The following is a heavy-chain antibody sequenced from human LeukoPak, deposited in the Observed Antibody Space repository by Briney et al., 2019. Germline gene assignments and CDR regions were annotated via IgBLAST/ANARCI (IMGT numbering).Heavy chain of an antibody. J-gene: IGHJ4*02. V-gene: IGHV4-39*01. CDR2: IYYSGTT. CDR1: GGSISSSSYF. D-gene: IGHD3-3*01. CDR3: ARHSRSETDHFGY. Sequence: PSETLSLTCTVSGGSISSSSYFWGWIRQAPGKGLEWIGSIYYSGTTYYNPSLKSRVTISIDTSKNQFSLKLKSVTAADTAVYYCARHSRSETDHFGYWGQGTLVTVSS.